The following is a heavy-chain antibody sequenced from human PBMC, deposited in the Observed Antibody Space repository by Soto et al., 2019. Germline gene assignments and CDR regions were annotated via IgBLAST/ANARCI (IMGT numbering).Heavy chain of an antibody. CDR1: GFTFSTYS. V-gene: IGHV3-48*01. CDR2: ISSSSTTI. CDR3: ARYRYGSGFDY. Sequence: EVQLVESGGGLVQPGGSLRLSCTASGFTFSTYSMIWVRQAPGKGLEWISYISSSSTTIYYADSVKGRFTISRDNAKNSLHLQMNSLISEDTAVYYCARYRYGSGFDYWGQGTLVTVSS. J-gene: IGHJ4*02. D-gene: IGHD3-10*01.